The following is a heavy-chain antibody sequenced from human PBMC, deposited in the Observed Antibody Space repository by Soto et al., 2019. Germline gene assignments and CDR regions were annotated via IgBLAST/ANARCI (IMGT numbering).Heavy chain of an antibody. J-gene: IGHJ5*02. Sequence: GGSLRLSCAASGFTFSSYAMSWVRQAPGKGLEWVSAISGSGGSTYYADSVKGRFTISRDNAKNSLYLQMNSLRAEDTAVYYCARAPTYYDILTGYYYNWFDPWGQGTLVTVSS. CDR1: GFTFSSYA. CDR2: ISGSGGST. CDR3: ARAPTYYDILTGYYYNWFDP. D-gene: IGHD3-9*01. V-gene: IGHV3-23*01.